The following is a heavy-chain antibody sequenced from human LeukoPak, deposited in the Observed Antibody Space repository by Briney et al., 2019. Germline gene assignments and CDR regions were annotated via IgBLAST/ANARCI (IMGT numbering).Heavy chain of an antibody. CDR1: GYTFNTYG. J-gene: IGHJ3*02. V-gene: IGHV1-18*01. CDR2: ISPYNGNT. CDR3: ATWYYYDSSGYPGAFDI. Sequence: ASVKVSCKPSGYTFNTYGITWVRQAPGQGLEWMGWISPYNGNTNYAQKFQGRVTLTTDTSTSTAYMELSSLRSEDTAVYYCATWYYYDSSGYPGAFDIWGQGTMVTVSS. D-gene: IGHD3-22*01.